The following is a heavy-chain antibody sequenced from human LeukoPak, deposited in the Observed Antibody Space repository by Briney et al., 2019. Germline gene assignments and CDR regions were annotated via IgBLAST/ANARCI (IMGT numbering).Heavy chain of an antibody. D-gene: IGHD3-10*01. CDR1: GFTFSYYW. J-gene: IGHJ4*02. V-gene: IGHV3-7*01. CDR3: TRGGRYYLGY. Sequence: GGSLRLSCAASGFTFSYYWMSWVRQVPGKGLECVANGNPDGSEKNYVDSVKGRSTISRDDVENSLYMQMDTLRAEDTAVYYCTRGGRYYLGYWGQGTLVTVSS. CDR2: GNPDGSEK.